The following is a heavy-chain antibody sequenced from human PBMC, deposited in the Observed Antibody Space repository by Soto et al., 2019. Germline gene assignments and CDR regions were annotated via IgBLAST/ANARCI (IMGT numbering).Heavy chain of an antibody. J-gene: IGHJ4*02. Sequence: GGSLRLSCEASGFTFRSYAMSWVRQAPGKGLEWVSATTGSGGSTYYAGSVRGRFTISRDNSKSTVYLQMNSLRAEDTAIYYCASGFSGDYNSYWGQGSLVTVSS. V-gene: IGHV3-23*01. CDR2: TTGSGGST. D-gene: IGHD4-17*01. CDR3: ASGFSGDYNSY. CDR1: GFTFRSYA.